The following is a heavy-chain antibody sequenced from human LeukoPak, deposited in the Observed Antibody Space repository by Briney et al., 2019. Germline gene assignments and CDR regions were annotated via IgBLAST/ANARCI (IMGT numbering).Heavy chain of an antibody. V-gene: IGHV4-34*01. Sequence: SETLSLTCAVYGGSFSGYYWSWIRQPPGKGLEWIGEINHSGSTNYNPSLKSRVTISVDTSKNQFSLKLSSVTAADTAVYYCASRTYCSSTSCYTYYFDYWGQGTLVTVSS. CDR1: GGSFSGYY. D-gene: IGHD2-2*02. CDR2: INHSGST. CDR3: ASRTYCSSTSCYTYYFDY. J-gene: IGHJ4*02.